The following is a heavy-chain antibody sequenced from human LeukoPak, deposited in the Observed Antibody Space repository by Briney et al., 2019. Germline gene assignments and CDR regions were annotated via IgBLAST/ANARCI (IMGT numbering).Heavy chain of an antibody. CDR3: ARTRSGYDILTGYYRSHFDY. V-gene: IGHV1-18*01. CDR2: ISAYNGNT. J-gene: IGHJ4*02. Sequence: ASVKVSCKASGYTFTSYGISWVRQAPGQGLERMGWISAYNGNTNYAQKLQGRVTMTTDTSTSTAYMELRSLRSDDTAVYYCARTRSGYDILTGYYRSHFDYWGQGTLVTVSS. CDR1: GYTFTSYG. D-gene: IGHD3-9*01.